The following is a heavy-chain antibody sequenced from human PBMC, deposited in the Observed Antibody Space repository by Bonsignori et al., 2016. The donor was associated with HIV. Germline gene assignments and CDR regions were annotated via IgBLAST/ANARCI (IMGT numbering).Heavy chain of an antibody. CDR2: IKQDGSEK. D-gene: IGHD7-27*01. CDR3: AKGMGTLYYYYMDV. Sequence: VRQMPGKGLEWVANIKQDGSEKYYVDSVKGRFTISRDNAKNSLYLQMNSLRAEDTAVYYCAKGMGTLYYYYMDVWGKGTTVTVSS. V-gene: IGHV3-7*01. J-gene: IGHJ6*03.